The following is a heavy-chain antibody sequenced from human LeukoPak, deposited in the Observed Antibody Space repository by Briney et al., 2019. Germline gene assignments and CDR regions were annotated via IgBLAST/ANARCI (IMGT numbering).Heavy chain of an antibody. V-gene: IGHV3-20*04. CDR2: INWNGGST. Sequence: GGSLRLSCAASGFTFDDYGMSWVRQAPGKGLEWVSGINWNGGSTGYADSVEGRFTISRDNAKNSLYLQMNSLRAEDTALYYCARAVAGTPGYYYYMDVWGKGTTVTVSS. D-gene: IGHD6-19*01. J-gene: IGHJ6*03. CDR3: ARAVAGTPGYYYYMDV. CDR1: GFTFDDYG.